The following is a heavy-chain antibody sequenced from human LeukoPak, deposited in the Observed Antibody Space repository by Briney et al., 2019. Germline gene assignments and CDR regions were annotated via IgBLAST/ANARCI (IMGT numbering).Heavy chain of an antibody. CDR2: IIPIFGTA. CDR3: ARYVWGSYRSEATFDY. V-gene: IGHV1-69*13. D-gene: IGHD3-16*02. J-gene: IGHJ4*02. Sequence: WASVKVSCKASGGTFSSYAISWVRQAPGQGLEWMGGIIPIFGTANYAQEFQGRVTITANESTSTAYMELSSLRSEDTAVYYCARYVWGSYRSEATFDYWGQGTLVTVSS. CDR1: GGTFSSYA.